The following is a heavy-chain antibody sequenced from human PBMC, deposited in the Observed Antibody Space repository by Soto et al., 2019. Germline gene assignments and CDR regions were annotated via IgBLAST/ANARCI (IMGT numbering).Heavy chain of an antibody. D-gene: IGHD5-12*01. J-gene: IGHJ6*02. CDR1: GFTFSSYA. CDR2: ISYDGSNK. Sequence: QVQLVESGGGVVQPGRSLSLSCAASGFTFSSYAMHWVRQAPGKGLEWVAVISYDGSNKYYADSVKGRFTISRDNSKNALYLQMSCLRAEDTAVYYCARDYYRFNSGYGFSMDVWGQGATGTVSS. CDR3: ARDYYRFNSGYGFSMDV. V-gene: IGHV3-30-3*01.